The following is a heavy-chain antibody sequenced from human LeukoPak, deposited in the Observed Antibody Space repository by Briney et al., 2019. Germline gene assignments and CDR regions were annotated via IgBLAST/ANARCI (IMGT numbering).Heavy chain of an antibody. J-gene: IGHJ4*02. CDR2: INHSGST. CDR3: ARLHDGVRGVIITGNY. CDR1: GGSFSGYY. V-gene: IGHV4-34*01. Sequence: SETLSLTCAVYGGSFSGYYWSWIRQPPGKGLEWIGEINHSGSTNYNPSLESRVTISVDTSKNQFSLKLSSVTAADTAVYYCARLHDGVRGVIITGNYWGQGTLVTVSS. D-gene: IGHD3-10*01.